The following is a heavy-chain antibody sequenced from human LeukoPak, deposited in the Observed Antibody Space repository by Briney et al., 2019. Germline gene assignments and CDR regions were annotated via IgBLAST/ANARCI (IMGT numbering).Heavy chain of an antibody. V-gene: IGHV4-38-2*02. Sequence: PSETLSLTCTVSGYSISSDSSWGWIRQPPGKGLEWIGSIYHSGSTYYNPSLKSRVTISVDTSKNQFSLKLSSVTAADTAVYYCARGPIAARGGDFDYWGQGTLVTVSS. J-gene: IGHJ4*02. CDR1: GYSISSDSS. D-gene: IGHD6-6*01. CDR2: IYHSGST. CDR3: ARGPIAARGGDFDY.